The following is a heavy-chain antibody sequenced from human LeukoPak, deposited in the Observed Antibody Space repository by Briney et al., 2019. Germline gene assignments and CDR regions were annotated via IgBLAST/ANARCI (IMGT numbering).Heavy chain of an antibody. CDR3: ARGRDIVVVPAARFDY. Sequence: SETLSLTCAVYGGSFSGYYWSWIRQPPGKGLEWIGEINHSGSTNYNPSLKSRVTISVDTSKNQFSLKLSSVTAADTAVYYCARGRDIVVVPAARFDYWGQGTLVTVSS. CDR1: GGSFSGYY. CDR2: INHSGST. J-gene: IGHJ4*02. V-gene: IGHV4-34*01. D-gene: IGHD2-2*01.